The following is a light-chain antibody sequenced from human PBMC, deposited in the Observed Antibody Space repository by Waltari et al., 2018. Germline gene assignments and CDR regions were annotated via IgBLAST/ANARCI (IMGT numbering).Light chain of an antibody. CDR1: RSVIKY. CDR3: QKYDSLPAT. V-gene: IGKV3-20*01. Sequence: VLPQSPGTLSLSPGERATLSCRASRSVIKYLAWYQQTPGRAPRLLIYHASTSATGIPDRFSGSGSGTDFSLTISRLEPDDFAVYYCQKYDSLPATFGQGTRVEIK. J-gene: IGKJ1*01. CDR2: HAS.